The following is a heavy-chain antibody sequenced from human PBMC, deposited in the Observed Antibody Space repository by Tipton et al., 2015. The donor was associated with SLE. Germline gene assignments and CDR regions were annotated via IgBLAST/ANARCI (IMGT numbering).Heavy chain of an antibody. V-gene: IGHV4-38-2*01. Sequence: GLVKPSETLFLTCDVSGYSIITGYYWGWIRQPPGKGLEWIGTVYYSGTTYYNPSLKSRVTMSVDTSENQFSLKLTSVTATDTAVYYCARHEHYYDAKSYPDYWGQGILVTVSS. CDR1: GYSIITGYY. CDR2: VYYSGTT. J-gene: IGHJ4*02. D-gene: IGHD3-16*01. CDR3: ARHEHYYDAKSYPDY.